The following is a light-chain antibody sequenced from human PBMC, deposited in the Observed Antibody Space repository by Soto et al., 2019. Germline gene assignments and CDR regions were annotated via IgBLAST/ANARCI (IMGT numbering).Light chain of an antibody. CDR3: QQYNTGGA. J-gene: IGKJ1*01. CDR2: SAS. CDR1: QDIGPY. Sequence: DIQMTQSPSSLSASVGERVTITCRASQDIGPYLAWYQQKSGRVPELLIYSASTLQSGVPSRFSGSGSGTEFTLTISSLQPDDFATYYCQQYNTGGAFGQGTKVDI. V-gene: IGKV1-27*01.